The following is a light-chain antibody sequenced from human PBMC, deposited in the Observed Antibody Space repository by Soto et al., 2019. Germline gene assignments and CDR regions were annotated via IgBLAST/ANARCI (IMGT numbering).Light chain of an antibody. CDR2: DVS. V-gene: IGLV2-14*03. CDR3: SSYTSSITVV. CDR1: SGDVGGYNY. Sequence: QSVLTQPASVFGTPGQSITISCTGTSGDVGGYNYVSWYQQHPGKAPKLMIYDVSNRPSGVSSRFSGSKSGGTASLTISGLQAEDEADYYCSSYTSSITVVFGGGTQLTVL. J-gene: IGLJ2*01.